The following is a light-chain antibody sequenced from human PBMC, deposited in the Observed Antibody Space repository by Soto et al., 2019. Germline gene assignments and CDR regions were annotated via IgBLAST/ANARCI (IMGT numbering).Light chain of an antibody. J-gene: IGLJ1*01. CDR1: SSDVGGYNS. Sequence: QSALTQPASVSGSPGQSITISCTGTSSDVGGYNSVSWYQQHPGKAPKLMLYDVSKRPAGVSNRFSGSKSGNTASLTISGLQAEGEADYYFSSYTSSSTLDVFGAGTTLTVL. CDR2: DVS. CDR3: SSYTSSSTLDV. V-gene: IGLV2-14*01.